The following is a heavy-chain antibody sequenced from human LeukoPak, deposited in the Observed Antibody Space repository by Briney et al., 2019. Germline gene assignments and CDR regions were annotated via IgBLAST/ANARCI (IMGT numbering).Heavy chain of an antibody. J-gene: IGHJ5*02. CDR2: ISGSGGST. D-gene: IGHD6-13*01. Sequence: PGGSLRLSCAASGFTFSSYAMSWVRQAPGKGLEWVSAISGSGGSTYYADSVKGRFTISRDNSKNTLYLQMYSLRAEDTAVYYCAKASYSSSWYGSTWGQGTLVTVSS. V-gene: IGHV3-23*01. CDR1: GFTFSSYA. CDR3: AKASYSSSWYGST.